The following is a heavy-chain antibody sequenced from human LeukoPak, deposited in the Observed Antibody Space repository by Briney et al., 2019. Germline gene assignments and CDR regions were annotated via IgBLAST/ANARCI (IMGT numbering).Heavy chain of an antibody. CDR3: ARDEVAMVRGVIGVGGMDV. CDR1: GFTFSSYE. CDR2: ISSSGSTI. Sequence: SGGSLRLSCAASGFTFSSYEMNWVRQAPGKGLEWVSYISSSGSTIYYADSVKGRFTISRDNAKNSLYQQMNSLRAEDTAVYYCARDEVAMVRGVIGVGGMDVWGQGTTVTVSS. J-gene: IGHJ6*02. V-gene: IGHV3-48*03. D-gene: IGHD3-10*01.